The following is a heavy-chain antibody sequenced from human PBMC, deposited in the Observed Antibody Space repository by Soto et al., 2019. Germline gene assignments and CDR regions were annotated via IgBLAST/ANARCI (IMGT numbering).Heavy chain of an antibody. CDR3: TRASDYRHYGYYYGMAV. CDR1: GFTFGDYA. Sequence: PGGSLRVSCTASGFTFGDYAMSWVRQAPGKGLEWVGFIRSKAYGGTTEYAASVKGRFTISRDDSKSIAYLQMNSLKTEDTAVYYCTRASDYRHYGYYYGMAVWGQGTTGTVSS. CDR2: IRSKAYGGTT. D-gene: IGHD4-17*01. J-gene: IGHJ6*02. V-gene: IGHV3-49*04.